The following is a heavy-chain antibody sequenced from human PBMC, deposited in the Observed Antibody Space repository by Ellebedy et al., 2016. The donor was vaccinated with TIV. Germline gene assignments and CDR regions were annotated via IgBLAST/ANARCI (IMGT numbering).Heavy chain of an antibody. J-gene: IGHJ5*02. D-gene: IGHD4-17*01. Sequence: SETLSLTCSVSGASISSYYWSRLRQPPGKGLEWTGHIYSNGTTNYNPSLKSRVTISLDTSKNQFSLKLSPVTAADTDMYYCARETTGTTGGRFDPWGQGTLVTVSS. CDR2: IYSNGTT. V-gene: IGHV4-59*01. CDR1: GASISSYY. CDR3: ARETTGTTGGRFDP.